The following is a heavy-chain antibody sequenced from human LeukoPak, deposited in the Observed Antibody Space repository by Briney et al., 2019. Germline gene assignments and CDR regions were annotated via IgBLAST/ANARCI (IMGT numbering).Heavy chain of an antibody. D-gene: IGHD7-27*01. Sequence: GGSLRLSCAASGFTFSSYSMNWVRQAPGKGLEWVSYISSSSSTIYYADSVKGRFTISRDNAKNSLCLQMNSLRAEDTAVYYCASHDWGANFDYWGQGTLVTVSS. CDR1: GFTFSSYS. J-gene: IGHJ4*02. CDR3: ASHDWGANFDY. CDR2: ISSSSSTI. V-gene: IGHV3-48*01.